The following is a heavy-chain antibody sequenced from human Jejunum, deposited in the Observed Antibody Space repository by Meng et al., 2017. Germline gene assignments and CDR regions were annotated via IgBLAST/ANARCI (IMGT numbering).Heavy chain of an antibody. J-gene: IGHJ5*02. CDR3: ARVFYDSSGLNWFDP. D-gene: IGHD3-22*01. V-gene: IGHV4-31*03. Sequence: LRLSCTVSGDSISNGDYYWSWIRQHPGKGLECIGNMYHTGNTYYNPSLKSRVSMSVDTSKNQFSVKLSSVTAADTAIYYCARVFYDSSGLNWFDPWGQGTLVTVSS. CDR2: MYHTGNT. CDR1: GDSISNGDYY.